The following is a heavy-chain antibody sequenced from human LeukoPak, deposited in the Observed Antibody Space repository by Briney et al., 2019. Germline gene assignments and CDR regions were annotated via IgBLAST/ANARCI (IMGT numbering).Heavy chain of an antibody. CDR3: AGDSSGYQANFDY. CDR1: GGSISSYY. J-gene: IGHJ4*02. Sequence: SETLSLTCTVSGGSISSYYWSWIRQPPGKGLEWIGYIYYSGSTNYNPSLKSRVTISVDTSKNQFSLKLSSVTAADTAVYYCAGDSSGYQANFDYWGQGTLVTVSS. D-gene: IGHD3-22*01. CDR2: IYYSGST. V-gene: IGHV4-59*08.